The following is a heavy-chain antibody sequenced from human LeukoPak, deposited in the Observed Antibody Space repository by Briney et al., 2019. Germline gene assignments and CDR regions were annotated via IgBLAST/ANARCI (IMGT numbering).Heavy chain of an antibody. D-gene: IGHD3-16*01. CDR1: GFTFDSHA. CDR3: VNGGVRGSPYYYFMDV. V-gene: IGHV3-23*01. CDR2: ISGSGYGT. Sequence: GGSLRLSCAASGFTFDSHAMSWVRQAPGKGLEWVSTISGSGYGTYYADSVKGRFTVSRDNSKNTLYLQMNSLRAEDTAEYFCVNGGVRGSPYYYFMDVWGQGTTVTVSS. J-gene: IGHJ6*02.